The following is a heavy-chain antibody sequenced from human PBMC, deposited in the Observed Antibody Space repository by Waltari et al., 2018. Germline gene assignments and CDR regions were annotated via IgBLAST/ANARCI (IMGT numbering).Heavy chain of an antibody. CDR1: GGSICSYY. V-gene: IGHV4-4*07. CDR3: AREYYYGSGSYGSNWFDP. D-gene: IGHD3-10*01. Sequence: QVQLQESGPGLVKPSETRSLTCTVSGGSICSYYWSWIRKPARRGLEWIGRIYTSRSTNYNPSLKSRVTMSVDTSKNQFSLKLSSVTAADTAVYYCAREYYYGSGSYGSNWFDPWGQGTLVTVSS. CDR2: IYTSRST. J-gene: IGHJ5*02.